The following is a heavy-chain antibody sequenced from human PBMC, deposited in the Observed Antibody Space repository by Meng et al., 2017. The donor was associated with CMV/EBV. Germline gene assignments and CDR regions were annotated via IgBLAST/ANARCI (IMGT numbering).Heavy chain of an antibody. V-gene: IGHV3-53*01. D-gene: IGHD4-17*01. J-gene: IGHJ4*02. CDR3: ARAYVYGDYDSCYFDY. CDR2: IYSGDST. CDR1: GFAVSGNY. Sequence: GRSLRPSCAASGFAVSGNYMSWVRQAPGNGLQWGSVIYSGDSTYYADSVKGRFTISRDNSKNTLYLQMNSLRAEDTAVYYCARAYVYGDYDSCYFDYWGQGTLVTVSS.